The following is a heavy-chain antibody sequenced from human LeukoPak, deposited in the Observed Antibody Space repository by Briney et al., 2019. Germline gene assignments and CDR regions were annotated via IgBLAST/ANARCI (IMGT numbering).Heavy chain of an antibody. CDR3: AKQGSCSGGSCYAHHFDS. J-gene: IGHJ4*02. D-gene: IGHD2-15*01. CDR1: GFTLSYYG. Sequence: PGGSLRLSCAASGFTLSYYGMHWVRQAPGKGLEWVALISLDGSSKYYADSVKGRFTISRDNSKNTLYLQMNSLRAEDTAVYHCAKQGSCSGGSCYAHHFDSWGQGTLVTVSS. V-gene: IGHV3-30*18. CDR2: ISLDGSSK.